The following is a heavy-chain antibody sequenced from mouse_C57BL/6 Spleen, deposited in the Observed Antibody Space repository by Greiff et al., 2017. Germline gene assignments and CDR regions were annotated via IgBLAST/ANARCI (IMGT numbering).Heavy chain of an antibody. J-gene: IGHJ1*03. CDR3: ARDIYDGYYGYFDV. V-gene: IGHV1-37*01. Sequence: QQSHGKSLEWIGRINPYNGDTFYNQKFKGKATLTVDKSSSTAHMELLSLTSEDFAVYYCARDIYDGYYGYFDVWGTGTTVTVSS. CDR2: INPYNGDT. D-gene: IGHD2-3*01.